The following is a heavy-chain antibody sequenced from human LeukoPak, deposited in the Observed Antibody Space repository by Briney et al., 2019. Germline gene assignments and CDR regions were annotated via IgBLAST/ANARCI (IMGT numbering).Heavy chain of an antibody. CDR1: GFTFSIYA. Sequence: GRSLRLSCEASGFTFSIYAMHWVRQAPGKGLEWVAVISYDGGNEYYADSVKGRFTISRDNSKNMLYLQMNSLTAEDTSVYYCVGDSSGYYPTFDYWGQGTLVAVSS. CDR2: ISYDGGNE. J-gene: IGHJ4*02. D-gene: IGHD3-22*01. V-gene: IGHV3-30*04. CDR3: VGDSSGYYPTFDY.